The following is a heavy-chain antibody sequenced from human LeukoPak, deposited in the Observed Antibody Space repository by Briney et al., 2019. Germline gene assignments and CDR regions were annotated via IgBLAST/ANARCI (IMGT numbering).Heavy chain of an antibody. CDR1: GFTFSSSE. CDR2: ISSSSSYI. D-gene: IGHD4-17*01. Sequence: GGSLRLSCAASGFTFSSSEVNWVRQAPGKGLKWVSYISSSSSYIYYADSVKGRFTISRDNAKNSLYLQMNSLRAEDTAVYYCARALLQGTVTPNWFDPWGQGTLVTVSS. CDR3: ARALLQGTVTPNWFDP. V-gene: IGHV3-21*05. J-gene: IGHJ5*02.